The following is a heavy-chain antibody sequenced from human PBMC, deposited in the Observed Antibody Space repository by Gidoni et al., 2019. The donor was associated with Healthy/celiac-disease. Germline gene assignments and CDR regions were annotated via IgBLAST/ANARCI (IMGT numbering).Heavy chain of an antibody. V-gene: IGHV3-73*02. CDR1: GFTSSGSA. Sequence: EVPLVESGGGLVQPGGSLNPSCAASGFTSSGSAMHWVRQASGQGLGWVGRIRSKANSYATAYAASVKGRFTISRDDSKNTAYLQMNSLKTEDTAVYYCTRSLYSGYDPPLGYWGQGTLVTVSS. D-gene: IGHD5-12*01. CDR3: TRSLYSGYDPPLGY. J-gene: IGHJ4*02. CDR2: IRSKANSYAT.